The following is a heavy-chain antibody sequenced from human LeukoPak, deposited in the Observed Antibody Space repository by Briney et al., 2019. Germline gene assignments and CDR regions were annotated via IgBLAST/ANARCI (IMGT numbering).Heavy chain of an antibody. CDR3: ARMDDYGDDYWFDP. D-gene: IGHD4-17*01. CDR1: GYTFTAYY. J-gene: IGHJ5*02. V-gene: IGHV1-2*02. Sequence: ASVKVSCTASGYTFTAYYMHWVRQAPGQGLEWMGWINPNTGDTNSAERFQGRVTMTRYSSISTAYLELSSLRSEDTAVYYCARMDDYGDDYWFDPWGQGTLVTVSS. CDR2: INPNTGDT.